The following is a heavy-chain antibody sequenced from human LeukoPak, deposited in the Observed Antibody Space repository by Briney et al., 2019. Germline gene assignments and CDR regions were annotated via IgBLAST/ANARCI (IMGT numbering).Heavy chain of an antibody. D-gene: IGHD5-18*01. V-gene: IGHV1-18*01. J-gene: IGHJ4*01. CDR2: ISPYNGNT. CDR1: GYTFTSYG. CDR3: ARDRPTAMVRPSVAGY. Sequence: ASVKVSCKASGYTFTSYGISWERQAPGQGLEWMGWISPYNGNTHYAQKLQGRVTMTTDTSTSAAYMELRSLRSDDTAVYYCARDRPTAMVRPSVAGYWGHGTLVTVSS.